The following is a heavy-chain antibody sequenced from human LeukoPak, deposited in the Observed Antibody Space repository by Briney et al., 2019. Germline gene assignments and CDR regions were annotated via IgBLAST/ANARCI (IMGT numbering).Heavy chain of an antibody. Sequence: SETLSLTCTVSGGFITSSSYYWGWIRQPPGKGLEWIGTIYYSGSTNYNPSLKSRVTISVDTSKNQFSLKLSSVTAADTAVYYCARSRITMVRGVYFDYWGQGTLVTVSS. CDR3: ARSRITMVRGVYFDY. J-gene: IGHJ4*02. D-gene: IGHD3-10*01. CDR2: IYYSGST. V-gene: IGHV4-39*01. CDR1: GGFITSSSYY.